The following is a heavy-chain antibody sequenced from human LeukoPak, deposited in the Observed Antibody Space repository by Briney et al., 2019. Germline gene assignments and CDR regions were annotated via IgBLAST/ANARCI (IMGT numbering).Heavy chain of an antibody. V-gene: IGHV3-66*01. CDR2: IYSGGST. J-gene: IGHJ4*02. D-gene: IGHD3-10*01. CDR3: AREYRGEYYFAY. CDR1: GFTISSNY. Sequence: GGSLRLSCAASGFTISSNYMSWVRQAPGKGLEWVSVIYSGGSTYYADSVKGRFTISRDNSKNTLYLQMNSLRAEDTAVYYCAREYRGEYYFAYWGQGTLVTVSS.